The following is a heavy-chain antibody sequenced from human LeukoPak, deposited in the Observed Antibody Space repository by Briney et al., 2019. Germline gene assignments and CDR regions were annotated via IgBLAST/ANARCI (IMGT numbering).Heavy chain of an antibody. Sequence: GGSLRLSCAASGFTFSTYWMSWVRQAPGKGLEWVSNIKQDGSEKYYVDSVKGLFAISRDNAKNSLYLQMNSLRAEDTAMYYCARDSAGNDYWGQGTLVTVSS. D-gene: IGHD6-13*01. CDR3: ARDSAGNDY. J-gene: IGHJ4*02. V-gene: IGHV3-7*01. CDR1: GFTFSTYW. CDR2: IKQDGSEK.